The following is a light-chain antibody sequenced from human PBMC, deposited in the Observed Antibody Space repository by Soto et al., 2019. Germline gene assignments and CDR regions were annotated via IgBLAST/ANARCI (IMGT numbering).Light chain of an antibody. CDR2: RNN. CDR1: SSNIGDNY. CDR3: AAWDDSLSGYV. V-gene: IGLV1-47*01. Sequence: QSVLTXPPSASGTPGQKVTISCSGSSSNIGDNYVYWHQQLPGTAPKLLIYRNNQRPSGVPDRFSGSKSGTSASLAISGLRSEDEADYYCAAWDDSLSGYVFGPGTKVTVL. J-gene: IGLJ1*01.